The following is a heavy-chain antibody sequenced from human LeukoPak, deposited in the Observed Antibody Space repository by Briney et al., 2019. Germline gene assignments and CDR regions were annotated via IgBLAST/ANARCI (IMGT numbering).Heavy chain of an antibody. CDR1: GGSFSGYY. J-gene: IGHJ6*04. Sequence: SETLSLTCAVYGGSFSGYYWSWLRQPPGKGLEWIGEIDHSGSTNYNPSLKSRVTISVDTSKNQFSLKLSSVTAADTAVYYCARSYGDYVYYGMDVWGKGTTVTVSS. D-gene: IGHD4-17*01. V-gene: IGHV4-34*01. CDR3: ARSYGDYVYYGMDV. CDR2: IDHSGST.